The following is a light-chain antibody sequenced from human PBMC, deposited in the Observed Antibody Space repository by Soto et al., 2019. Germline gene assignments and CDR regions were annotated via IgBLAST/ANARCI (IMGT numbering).Light chain of an antibody. V-gene: IGKV1-9*01. Sequence: DIQVTQSPSFMSASVGDRVTITCRASQGISSDLAWYQQKPGKAPNLLIYDASTLQSGVPSRFSGSGSGTEFTLTISSLQAEDFATYYCQHRHNSPPTFGGGTKVEIK. CDR2: DAS. CDR1: QGISSD. CDR3: QHRHNSPPT. J-gene: IGKJ4*01.